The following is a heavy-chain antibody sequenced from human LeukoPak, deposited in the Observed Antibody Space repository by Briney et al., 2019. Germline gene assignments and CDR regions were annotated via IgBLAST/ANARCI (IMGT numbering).Heavy chain of an antibody. CDR2: IYYSGST. CDR3: ARVHFSSSWYRFWFDP. CDR1: GGSISSSSYY. D-gene: IGHD6-13*01. V-gene: IGHV4-39*07. J-gene: IGHJ5*02. Sequence: PSETLSLTFTVSGGSISSSSYYWGWIRQPPGKGLEWIESIYYSGSTYYNPSLKSRVTISVDTSKNQFSLKLSSVTAADTAVYYCARVHFSSSWYRFWFDPWGQGTLVTVSS.